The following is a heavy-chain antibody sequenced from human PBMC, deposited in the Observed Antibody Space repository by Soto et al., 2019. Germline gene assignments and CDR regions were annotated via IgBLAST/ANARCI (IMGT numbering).Heavy chain of an antibody. Sequence: QVQLQQWGAGLLKPSETLSLTCAVYGGSFSGYYWSWIRQPPGKGLEWIGEINHSGSTNYNPSLKSRVTISVDTSKNQFSLKLSSVTAADTAVYYCARRECSGGSCYVPDWGQGTLLTVSS. CDR1: GGSFSGYY. CDR2: INHSGST. D-gene: IGHD2-15*01. V-gene: IGHV4-34*01. J-gene: IGHJ4*02. CDR3: ARRECSGGSCYVPD.